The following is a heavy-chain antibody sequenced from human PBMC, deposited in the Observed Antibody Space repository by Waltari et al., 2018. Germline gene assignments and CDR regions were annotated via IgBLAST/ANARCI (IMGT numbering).Heavy chain of an antibody. CDR3: ARRQLGGAFDP. V-gene: IGHV1-69*12. CDR2: IIPIFGTAP. D-gene: IGHD3-16*01. Sequence: QVQLVQSGAEVKKPGSSVKVSCKASGGTFGSYAISWGRQAPGEGLAWMGGIIPIFGTAPNYAQKFQGRLTVTADESTATVYMDLSSLRSDDTAVYYCARRQLGGAFDPWGQGTLVSVSS. J-gene: IGHJ5*02. CDR1: GGTFGSYA.